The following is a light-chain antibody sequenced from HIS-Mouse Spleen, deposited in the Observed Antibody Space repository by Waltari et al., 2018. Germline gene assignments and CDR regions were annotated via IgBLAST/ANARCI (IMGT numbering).Light chain of an antibody. CDR3: AAWDDSLSGYV. CDR2: RNN. CDR1: SSNIGSNY. Sequence: QSVLTQPPSASGTPGQRVTISCSGSSSNIGSNYVYWYQQLPGTDPKLPIYRNNQRPSGVPDRFSGSKSGTSASLAISGLRSEDEADYYCAAWDDSLSGYVFGTGTKVTVL. J-gene: IGLJ1*01. V-gene: IGLV1-47*01.